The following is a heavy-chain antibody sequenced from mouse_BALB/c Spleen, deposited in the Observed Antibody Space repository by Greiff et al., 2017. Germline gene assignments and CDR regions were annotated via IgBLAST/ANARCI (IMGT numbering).Heavy chain of an antibody. CDR2: ISTYYGDA. J-gene: IGHJ1*01. D-gene: IGHD1-1*01. CDR3: ARDFYYGSSYWYFDV. V-gene: IGHV1S137*01. CDR1: GYTFTDYA. Sequence: QVQLHQSGAELVRPGVSVKISCKGSGYTFTDYAMHWVKQSHAKSLEWIGVISTYYGDASYNQKFKGKATMTVDKSSSTAYMELARLTSEDSAIYYCARDFYYGSSYWYFDVWGAGTTVTVSS.